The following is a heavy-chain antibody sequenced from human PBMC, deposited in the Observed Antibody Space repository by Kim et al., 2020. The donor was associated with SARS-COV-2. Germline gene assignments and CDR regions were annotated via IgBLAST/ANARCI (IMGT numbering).Heavy chain of an antibody. CDR1: GYRFSNDW. CDR3: ARHWMSCSGNYYHGMDV. CDR2: IYPDDSDI. V-gene: IGHV5-51*01. D-gene: IGHD3-10*02. J-gene: IGHJ6*02. Sequence: GESLKISCEGSGYRFSNDWIGWVRQMPGKGLEWMGIIYPDDSDIRYNPSFQGQVTISADKSINTAYLQWSSLKASDTAIYYCARHWMSCSGNYYHGMDVWGQRTTVTVSS.